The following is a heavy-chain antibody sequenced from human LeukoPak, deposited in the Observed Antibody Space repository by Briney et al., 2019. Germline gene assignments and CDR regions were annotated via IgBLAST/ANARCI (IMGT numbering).Heavy chain of an antibody. CDR3: AKALGYPRPDAFDI. CDR1: GFTFSNAW. Sequence: PGGSLRLSCAASGFTFSNAWMNWVRQAPGKGLEWVGRIKSKTDGGTTDYAAPVKGRFTISRDDSKNTLYLQMNSLKTEDTAVYYCAKALGYPRPDAFDIWGQGTMVTVSS. CDR2: IKSKTDGGTT. D-gene: IGHD5-18*01. J-gene: IGHJ3*02. V-gene: IGHV3-15*07.